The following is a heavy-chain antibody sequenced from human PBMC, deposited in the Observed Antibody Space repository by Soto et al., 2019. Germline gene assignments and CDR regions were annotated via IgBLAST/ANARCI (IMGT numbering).Heavy chain of an antibody. CDR3: ARISKGGSSSWSSDL. CDR2: IIPILGIA. V-gene: IGHV1-69*02. Sequence: QVQLVQSGAEVKKPGSSVKVSCKASGGTFSSYTISWVRQAPGQGLEWMGRIIPILGIANYAQKFQGRVTITADKSTSTAYRVRSSLRSEDRAVYYCARISKGGSSSWSSDLGGGGTLVIVSS. CDR1: GGTFSSYT. D-gene: IGHD2-15*01. J-gene: IGHJ2*01.